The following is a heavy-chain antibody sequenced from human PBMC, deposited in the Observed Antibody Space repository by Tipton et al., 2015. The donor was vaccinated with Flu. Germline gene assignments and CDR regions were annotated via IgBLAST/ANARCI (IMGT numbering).Heavy chain of an antibody. CDR2: IYYSEST. J-gene: IGHJ4*02. Sequence: PGLVKPSETLSLTCTVSGGSISSNSYYWGWIRQPPGKGLEWIGNIYYSESTYYNPSLKSRVTISLDSSKKQFSLRLNSVTAADTAVYYCARVGGWYEGYQFDYWGQGTLVTVSS. D-gene: IGHD6-19*01. CDR1: GGSISSNSYY. V-gene: IGHV4-39*01. CDR3: ARVGGWYEGYQFDY.